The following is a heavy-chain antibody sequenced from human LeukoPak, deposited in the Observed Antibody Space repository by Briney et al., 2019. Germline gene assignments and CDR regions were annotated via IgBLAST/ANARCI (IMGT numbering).Heavy chain of an antibody. Sequence: GASVKVSCKASGYTFTSYYMHWVRQASGQGLEWMGIINPSGGSTSYAQKFQGRVTMTRDTSTSTVYMELSSLRSEDTAVYYCARETAQGVLFAHYYDFWSGEYYYGMDVWGQGTTVTVSS. V-gene: IGHV1-46*01. CDR3: ARETAQGVLFAHYYDFWSGEYYYGMDV. CDR2: INPSGGST. D-gene: IGHD3-3*01. CDR1: GYTFTSYY. J-gene: IGHJ6*02.